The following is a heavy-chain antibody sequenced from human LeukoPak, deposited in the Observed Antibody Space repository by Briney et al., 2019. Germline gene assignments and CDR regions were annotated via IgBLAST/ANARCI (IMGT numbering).Heavy chain of an antibody. CDR1: GFTFDDYA. D-gene: IGHD6-19*01. CDR3: AISHSSGWYEVGTAIDY. Sequence: PGRSLRLSCAASGFTFDDYAMHWVRQAPGKGLEWVSGISWNGGSIGYADSVKGRFTISRDNAKNSLYLQMNSLRAEDMALYYCAISHSSGWYEVGTAIDYWGQGTLVTVSS. CDR2: ISWNGGSI. J-gene: IGHJ4*02. V-gene: IGHV3-9*03.